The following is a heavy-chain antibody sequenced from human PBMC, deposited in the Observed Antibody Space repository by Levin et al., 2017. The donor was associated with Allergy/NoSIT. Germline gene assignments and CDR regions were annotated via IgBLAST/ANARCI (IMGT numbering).Heavy chain of an antibody. J-gene: IGHJ1*01. CDR3: ARKQLWLSTEYFQH. CDR1: GYTFTSYG. Sequence: GASVKVSCKASGYTFTSYGISWVRQAPGQGLEWMGWISAYNGHTNYAQKLQDRVTMTTDTSTSTAYMELRSLRSDDTAVYYCARKQLWLSTEYFQHWGQGTLVTVSS. CDR2: ISAYNGHT. D-gene: IGHD5-18*01. V-gene: IGHV1-18*01.